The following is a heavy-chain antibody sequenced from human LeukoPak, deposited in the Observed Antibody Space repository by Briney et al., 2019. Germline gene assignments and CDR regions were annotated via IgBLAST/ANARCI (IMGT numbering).Heavy chain of an antibody. CDR1: GYTFTGYY. CDR3: ARDRGNHLPEDY. J-gene: IGHJ4*02. Sequence: ASVKVSCKASGYTFTGYYMHWVRQAPGQGLEWMGWINPNSGGTNYAQKLQGRVTMTRDTSISTAYMELSRLRSDDTAVYYCARDRGNHLPEDYWGQGTLVTVSS. V-gene: IGHV1-2*02. D-gene: IGHD1-14*01. CDR2: INPNSGGT.